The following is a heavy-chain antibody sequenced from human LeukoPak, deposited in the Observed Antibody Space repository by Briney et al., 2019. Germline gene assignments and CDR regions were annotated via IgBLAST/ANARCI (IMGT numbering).Heavy chain of an antibody. CDR1: GYTVTGYY. V-gene: IGHV1-2*02. Sequence: ASVKVSCKASGYTVTGYYMHWVRQAPGQGLEWMGWINPNSGGTNYAQKFQGRVTMTRDTSISTAYMELSRLRSDDTAVYYCARERLQFRDWFDPWGRGTLVTVSS. D-gene: IGHD4-11*01. CDR2: INPNSGGT. J-gene: IGHJ5*02. CDR3: ARERLQFRDWFDP.